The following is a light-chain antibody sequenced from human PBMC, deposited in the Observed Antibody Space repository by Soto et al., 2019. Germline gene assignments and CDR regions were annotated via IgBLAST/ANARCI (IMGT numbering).Light chain of an antibody. CDR1: SSDVGGYNY. Sequence: QSVLSQPASVSGSPGQSITISCTGTSSDVGGYNYVSWYQQHPGKAPKVMIYEVSNRPSGVSNRFSGSKSGHTASLTISGLQAEDEAHYYCSSYTSSSTPVFGTGTKVTVL. CDR2: EVS. V-gene: IGLV2-14*01. J-gene: IGLJ1*01. CDR3: SSYTSSSTPV.